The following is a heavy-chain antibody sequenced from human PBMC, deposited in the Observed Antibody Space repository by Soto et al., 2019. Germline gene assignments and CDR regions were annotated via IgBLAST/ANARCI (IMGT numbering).Heavy chain of an antibody. CDR2: IHGEGSNK. CDR3: ARGSLGTRGLDY. CDR1: GFTFNNYW. D-gene: IGHD2-15*01. V-gene: IGHV3-74*01. J-gene: IGHJ4*02. Sequence: GGSLRLSCAASGFTFNNYWMHWVRQAPGKGLVCVSSIHGEGSNKAYADSVKGRFTISRDNAKNTLYLQMEGLRAEDTAVYSCARGSLGTRGLDYWGQGIPVTVSS.